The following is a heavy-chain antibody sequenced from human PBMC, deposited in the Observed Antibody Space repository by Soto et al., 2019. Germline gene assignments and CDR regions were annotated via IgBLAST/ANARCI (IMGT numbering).Heavy chain of an antibody. CDR2: VNPIVGMS. V-gene: IGHV1-69*02. Sequence: QVQLVQSGAEVKKPGSSVKVSCTASGGTFNSYTLNWVRQAPGQRLEWVGRVNPIVGMSTSASKFQGRVIITADNSASIAYMALTGLKSEDTAVYYCATSYGSGSTPFDSWGQGTLVTGSS. D-gene: IGHD3-10*01. CDR1: GGTFNSYT. J-gene: IGHJ4*02. CDR3: ATSYGSGSTPFDS.